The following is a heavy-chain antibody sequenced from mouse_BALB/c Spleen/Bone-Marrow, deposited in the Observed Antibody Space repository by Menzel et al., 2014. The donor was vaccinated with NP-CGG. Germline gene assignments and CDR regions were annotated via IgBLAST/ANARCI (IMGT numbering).Heavy chain of an antibody. J-gene: IGHJ4*01. CDR1: GYTFTSYW. D-gene: IGHD1-1*01. V-gene: IGHV1S81*02. Sequence: QVQLKQSGAELVKPGASVKLSCKASGYTFTSYWMYWVIQRPGQGLEWIGEINHRSGRTNYNEKFKSRATLTVDKSSSTAYMQLSSLTSEDSAVYYCARGLYGAMDYWGQGTSVTVSS. CDR3: ARGLYGAMDY. CDR2: INHRSGRT.